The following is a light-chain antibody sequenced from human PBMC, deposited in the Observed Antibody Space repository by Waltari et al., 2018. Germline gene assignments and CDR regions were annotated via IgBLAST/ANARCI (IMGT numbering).Light chain of an antibody. Sequence: QSALTQPASVSGSPGQSITISCTGTSSDVGGYNYVSWYQQHPGKAPKLMIYDFSKRPSVVCNRFSGSKSGNPASLTISGLQAEYEADYYCSSYTSSNTLVFGGGTKLTVL. CDR1: SSDVGGYNY. CDR3: SSYTSSNTLV. CDR2: DFS. V-gene: IGLV2-14*01. J-gene: IGLJ3*02.